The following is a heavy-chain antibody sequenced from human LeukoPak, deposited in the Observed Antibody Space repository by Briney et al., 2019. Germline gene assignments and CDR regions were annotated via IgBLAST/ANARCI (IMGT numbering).Heavy chain of an antibody. CDR3: ARDSQDCSASTCYFDY. J-gene: IGHJ4*02. Sequence: GGSLRLSCAASGFTFDDYAMHWVRQSPGKGLQWVSFISWDSRSAYYADSVKGRFTISRVNNKKSVFLQMNSLSAEDTAFYYCARDSQDCSASTCYFDYWGQGTLVTVSA. CDR1: GFTFDDYA. V-gene: IGHV3-43D*03. CDR2: ISWDSRSA. D-gene: IGHD2-15*01.